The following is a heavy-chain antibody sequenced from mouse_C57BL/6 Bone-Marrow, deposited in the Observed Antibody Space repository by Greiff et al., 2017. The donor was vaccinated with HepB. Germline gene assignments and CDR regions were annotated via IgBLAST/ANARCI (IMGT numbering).Heavy chain of an antibody. CDR2: IYPGSGNT. D-gene: IGHD2-5*01. Sequence: QVQLQQSGAELVRPGASVKLSCKASGYTFTDYYINWVKQRPGQGLEWIARIYPGSGNTYYNEKFKGKATLTAEKSSSTAYMQLSSLTSEDSAVYFCARRGYSNYEGSAMDYWGQGTSVTVSS. J-gene: IGHJ4*01. CDR1: GYTFTDYY. CDR3: ARRGYSNYEGSAMDY. V-gene: IGHV1-76*01.